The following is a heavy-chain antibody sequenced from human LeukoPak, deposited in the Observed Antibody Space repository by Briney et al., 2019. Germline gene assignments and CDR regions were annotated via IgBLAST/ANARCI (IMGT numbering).Heavy chain of an antibody. CDR3: ARDGVLWFGELKKYYFDY. CDR1: GFTFSSYW. Sequence: GGSLRLSCAASGFTFSSYWMHWVRQAPGKGLVWVSRINSDGSSTSYADSVKGRFTISRDNAKNTLYLQMNSLRAEDTAVYYCARDGVLWFGELKKYYFDYWGQGTLVTVSS. CDR2: INSDGSST. D-gene: IGHD3-10*01. V-gene: IGHV3-74*01. J-gene: IGHJ4*02.